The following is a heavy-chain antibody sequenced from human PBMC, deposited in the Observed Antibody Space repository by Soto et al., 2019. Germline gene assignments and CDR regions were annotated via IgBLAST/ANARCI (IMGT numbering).Heavy chain of an antibody. CDR3: ARRYGPGFDY. V-gene: IGHV4-59*08. CDR2: IYYSGST. J-gene: IGHJ4*02. D-gene: IGHD4-17*01. Sequence: QVQLQESGPGLVKPSETLPLTCTVSGGSISSYYWSWIRQPPGKGLEWIGYIYYSGSTNYNPSLXGXVXIXXDTSKNQFSLKLSSVTAADTAVYYCARRYGPGFDYWGQGTLVTVSS. CDR1: GGSISSYY.